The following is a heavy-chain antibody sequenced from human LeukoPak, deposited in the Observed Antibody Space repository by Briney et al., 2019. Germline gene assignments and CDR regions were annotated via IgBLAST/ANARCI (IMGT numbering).Heavy chain of an antibody. CDR2: IYTSGST. Sequence: GLEWIGRIYTSGSTNYTPSLKSRVTMSVDTSKNQFSLKLSSVTAADTAVYYCARGSPLDYWGQGTLVTVSS. CDR3: ARGSPLDY. D-gene: IGHD2-15*01. V-gene: IGHV4-4*07. J-gene: IGHJ4*02.